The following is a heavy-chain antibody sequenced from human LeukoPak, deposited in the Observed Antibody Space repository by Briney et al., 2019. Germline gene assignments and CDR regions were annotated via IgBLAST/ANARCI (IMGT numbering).Heavy chain of an antibody. CDR3: ARGRGFVVSEKGYFDY. D-gene: IGHD2-21*01. CDR2: IYHSGST. J-gene: IGHJ4*02. Sequence: SQTLSLTRAVSGGSISSGGYSWSWIRQPPGKGLEWIGYIYHSGSTYYNPSLKSRVTISVDTSKNQFSLKLSSVTAADTAVYYCARGRGFVVSEKGYFDYWGQGTLVTVSS. V-gene: IGHV4-30-2*01. CDR1: GGSISSGGYS.